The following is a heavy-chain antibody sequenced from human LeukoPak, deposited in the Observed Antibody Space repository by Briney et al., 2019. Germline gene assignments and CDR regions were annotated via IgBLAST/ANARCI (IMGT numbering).Heavy chain of an antibody. V-gene: IGHV1-69*10. Sequence: SVKVSCKASGGTFSSYAISWVRQAPGQGLEWMRGIIPILGTANYAQKFQGRVTITADKSTSTAYMELSSLRSEDTAVYHCARDRGVTGTTPWGQGTLVTVSS. J-gene: IGHJ5*02. D-gene: IGHD1-20*01. CDR2: IIPILGTA. CDR1: GGTFSSYA. CDR3: ARDRGVTGTTP.